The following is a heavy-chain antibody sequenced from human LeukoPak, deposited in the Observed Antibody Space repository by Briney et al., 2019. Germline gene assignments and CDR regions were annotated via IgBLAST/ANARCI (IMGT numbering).Heavy chain of an antibody. CDR2: IYYSGRT. J-gene: IGHJ6*03. V-gene: IGHV4-59*08. D-gene: IGHD4-17*01. CDR3: ARRGLYGDYLGYMDV. CDR1: GGSISSYY. Sequence: PSETLSLTCTVSGGSISSYYWSWIRQPPGKGLEWIGYIYYSGRTNYNPSLKSRVTISVDTSKNQFSLKLSSVTAADTAVYYCARRGLYGDYLGYMDVWGKGTTVTASS.